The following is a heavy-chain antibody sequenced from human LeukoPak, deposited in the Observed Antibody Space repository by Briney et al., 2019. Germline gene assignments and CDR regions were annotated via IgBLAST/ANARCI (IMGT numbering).Heavy chain of an antibody. Sequence: SETLSLTCGVYGASFSTFYWDWVRQPPGKGLEWVGHITHSGSAKYNPSLKSRVTISVDTSKNQLSLSLHSVTAADTAVYYCARGGRYYDSGTYYRGELDVWGKGTTVIVST. CDR1: GASFSTFY. CDR3: ARGGRYYDSGTYYRGELDV. D-gene: IGHD3-10*01. V-gene: IGHV4-34*01. J-gene: IGHJ6*04. CDR2: ITHSGSA.